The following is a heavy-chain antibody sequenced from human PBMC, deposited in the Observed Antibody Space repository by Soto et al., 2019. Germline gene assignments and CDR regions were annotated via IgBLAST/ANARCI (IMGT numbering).Heavy chain of an antibody. J-gene: IGHJ6*02. CDR2: IYYSGST. V-gene: IGHV4-30-4*01. Sequence: SETLSLTCTVSGGSISSGDYYWSWIRQPPGKGLEWIGYIYYSGSTYYNPSLKSRVTISVDTSKNQFSLKLSSVTAADTAVYYCARAPHYDYVWGSYWYDYCYGMDVRGQGTTVTVS. CDR1: GGSISSGDYY. CDR3: ARAPHYDYVWGSYWYDYCYGMDV. D-gene: IGHD3-16*01.